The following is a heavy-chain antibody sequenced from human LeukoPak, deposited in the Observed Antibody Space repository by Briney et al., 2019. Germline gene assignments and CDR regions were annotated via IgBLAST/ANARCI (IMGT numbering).Heavy chain of an antibody. CDR2: IKQDGSEK. Sequence: GGSLRLSCAASGFTFSSYAMSWVRQAPGKGLEWVANIKQDGSEKYYVDSVKGRFTISRDNAKNSLYLQMNSLRAEDTAVYYCARSQLWLRDYFDYWGQGTLVTVSS. CDR3: ARSQLWLRDYFDY. D-gene: IGHD5-18*01. CDR1: GFTFSSYA. J-gene: IGHJ4*02. V-gene: IGHV3-7*01.